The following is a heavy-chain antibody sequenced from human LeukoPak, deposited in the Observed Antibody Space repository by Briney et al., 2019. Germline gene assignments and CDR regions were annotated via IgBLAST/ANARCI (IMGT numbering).Heavy chain of an antibody. CDR2: IWYDGSSE. CDR3: AVRGGDGYNWDDLNLYY. CDR1: GFTFSSFG. J-gene: IGHJ4*02. D-gene: IGHD5-24*01. Sequence: GGSLRLSCAASGFTFSSFGMHWVRQAPGKGLEWVTLIWYDGSSEYYVDSVKGRFTISRDNSKNTLYLQINSLRAEDTAVYYCAVRGGDGYNWDDLNLYYWGQGTLVTVSS. V-gene: IGHV3-33*01.